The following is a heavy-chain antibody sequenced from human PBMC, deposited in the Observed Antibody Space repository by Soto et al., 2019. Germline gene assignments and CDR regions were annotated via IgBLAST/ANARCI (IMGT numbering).Heavy chain of an antibody. V-gene: IGHV4-39*01. Sequence: SETLSLTCSVSGGSINRDDSFWGWVRQSPGKGLEWIGSLYYGGSTFYNPSLKCRVTIPLDTSKNQFSLRLTSVTAADTAIYYCARQLPVGATSWFDPWYQGTLVTVSS. CDR2: LYYGGST. CDR3: ARQLPVGATSWFDP. D-gene: IGHD1-26*01. CDR1: GGSINRDDSF. J-gene: IGHJ5*01.